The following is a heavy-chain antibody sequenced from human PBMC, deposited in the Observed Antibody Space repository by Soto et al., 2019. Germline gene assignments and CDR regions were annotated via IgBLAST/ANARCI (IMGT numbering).Heavy chain of an antibody. J-gene: IGHJ4*02. D-gene: IGHD6-13*01. CDR3: GRDAGRRFDY. V-gene: IGHV3-7*01. CDR1: GFTFSSYW. Sequence: EVQLVESGGGLFQPGGSLRLSCAASGFTFSSYWMTWARQAPGKGLEWVASMNRDGSEKRYVDYVEGRFTIYRDTAKNSLFLQMNSLSPDDTAVYYCGRDAGRRFDYWGQGSLVAVSS. CDR2: MNRDGSEK.